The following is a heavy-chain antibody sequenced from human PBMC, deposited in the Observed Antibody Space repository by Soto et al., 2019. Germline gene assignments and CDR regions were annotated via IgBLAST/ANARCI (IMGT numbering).Heavy chain of an antibody. CDR3: ARDHVSGITMVRGVIPSPFDY. Sequence: GGSLRLSCAASGFTFSSYNMNWVRQAPGKGLEWVSSIFSSGSYIYYADSVKGRFTISRDNAKNSLYLQMNSLRAEDAAVYYCARDHVSGITMVRGVIPSPFDYWGQGTLVTVSS. CDR1: GFTFSSYN. CDR2: IFSSGSYI. J-gene: IGHJ4*02. D-gene: IGHD3-10*01. V-gene: IGHV3-21*01.